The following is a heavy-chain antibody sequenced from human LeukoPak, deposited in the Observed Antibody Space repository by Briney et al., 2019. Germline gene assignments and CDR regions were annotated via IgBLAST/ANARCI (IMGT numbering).Heavy chain of an antibody. J-gene: IGHJ4*02. CDR2: IYTSGST. Sequence: SETLSLTCTVSGGSISSYYWSWIRQPAGKGLEWIGRIYTSGSTNYNPSLKSRVTMSVDTSKNQFSLKLSSVTAADTAVYYCARGTRTSSPLAKGIPYFDYWGQGTLVTVSS. CDR1: GGSISSYY. D-gene: IGHD6-6*01. V-gene: IGHV4-4*07. CDR3: ARGTRTSSPLAKGIPYFDY.